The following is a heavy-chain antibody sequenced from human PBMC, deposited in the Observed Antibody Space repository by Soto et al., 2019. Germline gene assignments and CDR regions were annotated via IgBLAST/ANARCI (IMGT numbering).Heavy chain of an antibody. Sequence: GASVKVSCKASGYTFTGYYMHWVRQAPGQGLEWMGWINPNSGGTNYAQKFQGCVTMTRNTSISTAYMELCRLRSDDTAVYYCARVAIVVVPAANPGGYYGMDVWGQGTTVTVSS. CDR3: ARVAIVVVPAANPGGYYGMDV. D-gene: IGHD2-2*03. J-gene: IGHJ6*02. CDR2: INPNSGGT. CDR1: GYTFTGYY. V-gene: IGHV1-2*04.